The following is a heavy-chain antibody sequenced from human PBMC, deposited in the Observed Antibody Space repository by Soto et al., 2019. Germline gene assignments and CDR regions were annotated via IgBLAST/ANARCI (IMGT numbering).Heavy chain of an antibody. CDR3: AKVLTGWCLDY. V-gene: IGHV3-30*18. Sequence: QVQLVESGGGVVQPGRSLRLSCAASGFTFSSYGMHWVRQAPGKGLEWVAVISYDGSNKYYADSVKGRFTISRDNSKNTLYLKMNSLRAEDTAVYYCAKVLTGWCLDYWGQGTLVTVSS. D-gene: IGHD6-19*01. CDR1: GFTFSSYG. CDR2: ISYDGSNK. J-gene: IGHJ4*02.